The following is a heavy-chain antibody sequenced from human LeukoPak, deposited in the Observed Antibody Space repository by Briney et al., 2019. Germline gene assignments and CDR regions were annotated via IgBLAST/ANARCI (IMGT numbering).Heavy chain of an antibody. V-gene: IGHV4-59*08. CDR2: IYYSGST. CDR1: GGSISSYY. J-gene: IGHJ4*02. Sequence: SETLSRTCTVSGGSISSYYWSWIRQPPGKGLEWIGYIYYSGSTNYNPSLKSRVTISVDTSKNQFSLKLSSVTAADTAVYYCARHGPGYSYGYDYWGQGTLVTVSS. D-gene: IGHD5-18*01. CDR3: ARHGPGYSYGYDY.